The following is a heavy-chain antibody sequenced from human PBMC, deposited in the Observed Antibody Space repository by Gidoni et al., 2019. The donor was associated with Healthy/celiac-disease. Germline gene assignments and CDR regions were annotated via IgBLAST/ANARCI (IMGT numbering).Heavy chain of an antibody. CDR1: GFPFRSYA. J-gene: IGHJ4*02. Sequence: EVQLLESGGGLVQPGGSLRLSCAASGFPFRSYAMSWVRQAPGKGLEWVSAISGSGGSTYYADSVKGRFTISRDNSKNTLYLQMNSLRAEDTAVYYCAKDALHTSLLYRDYWGQGTLVTVSS. V-gene: IGHV3-23*01. CDR2: ISGSGGST. CDR3: AKDALHTSLLYRDY. D-gene: IGHD2-8*01.